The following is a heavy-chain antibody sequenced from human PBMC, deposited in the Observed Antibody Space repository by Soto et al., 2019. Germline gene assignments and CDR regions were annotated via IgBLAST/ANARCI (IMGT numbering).Heavy chain of an antibody. CDR3: ARLPQFLWFGALTNGAYYSKS. D-gene: IGHD3-10*01. CDR2: IYPGDSYT. V-gene: IGHV5-51*01. CDR1: GYSFSTYW. Sequence: VESLKISCTGSGYSFSTYWIAWVRQIPGKGLEWMGIIYPGDSYTRYSPSFQGQVTISADTSTKTADLQWSSLKASDTAIYYCARLPQFLWFGALTNGAYYSKSWGTGNMVTVSS. J-gene: IGHJ4*02.